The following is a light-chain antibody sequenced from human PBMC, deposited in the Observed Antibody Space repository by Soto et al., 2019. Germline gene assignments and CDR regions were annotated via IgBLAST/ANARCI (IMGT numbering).Light chain of an antibody. J-gene: IGKJ4*01. V-gene: IGKV3-20*01. Sequence: EIVLTQSPATLSLSPGERATLSCRASQSVSSSYLAWYQQKPGQAPRLLLYVASSSATGIPDRFSGSGSGTDFTLTISRLETEDFAEYYGQQYGSSPLTFGGGTKVEIK. CDR1: QSVSSSY. CDR2: VAS. CDR3: QQYGSSPLT.